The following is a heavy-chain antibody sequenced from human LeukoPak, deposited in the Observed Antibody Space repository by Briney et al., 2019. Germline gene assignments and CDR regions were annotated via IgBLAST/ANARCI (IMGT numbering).Heavy chain of an antibody. CDR2: INPNSGGT. Sequence: ASVKVSCKASGYTFTGYYMHWARQAPGQGLEWMGRINPNSGGTNYAQKFQGRVTMTRDTSISTAYMELSRLRSDDTAVYYCARVGVYDSSGYYVGDDYWGQGTLVTVSS. J-gene: IGHJ4*02. CDR3: ARVGVYDSSGYYVGDDY. D-gene: IGHD3-22*01. V-gene: IGHV1-2*06. CDR1: GYTFTGYY.